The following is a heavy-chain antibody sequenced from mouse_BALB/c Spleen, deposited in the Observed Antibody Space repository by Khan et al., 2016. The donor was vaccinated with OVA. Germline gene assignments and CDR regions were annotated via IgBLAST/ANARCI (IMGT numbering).Heavy chain of an antibody. CDR2: IYPGTDNS. V-gene: IGHV1-76*01. D-gene: IGHD1-1*01. CDR1: GYTFTSYW. CDR3: AREGDLYHFDH. J-gene: IGHJ2*01. Sequence: QVQLKQSGAELVRPGASVKLSCKTSGYTFTSYWIHWVKQRSGQGLEWIARIYPGTDNSYYNEKFKDKATLTADKSSSPAYMQLSSLKSEDSDVYLCAREGDLYHFDHWGQGTTLTVSS.